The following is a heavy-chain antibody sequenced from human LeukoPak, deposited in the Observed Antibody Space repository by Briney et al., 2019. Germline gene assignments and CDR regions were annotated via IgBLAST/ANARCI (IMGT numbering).Heavy chain of an antibody. CDR3: ARNPRPI. D-gene: IGHD6-6*01. CDR2: IAGRSDSI. J-gene: IGHJ4*02. CDR1: RLTLSTYT. Sequence: GGSLRLSCGASRLTLSTYTMNWVRQAPGKGLEWVSHIAGRSDSIYYADSVKGRFTISRDKAKNSLHLQMKSLRAEDTAVYYCARNPRPIWGQGTLVTVSS. V-gene: IGHV3-21*05.